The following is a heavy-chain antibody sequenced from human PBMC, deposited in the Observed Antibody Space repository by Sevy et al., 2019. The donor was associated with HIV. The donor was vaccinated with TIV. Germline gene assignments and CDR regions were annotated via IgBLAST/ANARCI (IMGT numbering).Heavy chain of an antibody. CDR1: GFTVGDYG. CDR3: GREKSCGGACYYFDY. J-gene: IGHJ4*02. V-gene: IGHV3-20*04. Sequence: GGSLRLSCAASGFTVGDYGMSWVRQVPGKGLEWVSSINWNGGSTSYTDFMKGPFTIVTDNAKNSLFLQVNSLRAEDTALYYCGREKSCGGACYYFDYWGQGVLVTVSS. CDR2: INWNGGST. D-gene: IGHD2-21*02.